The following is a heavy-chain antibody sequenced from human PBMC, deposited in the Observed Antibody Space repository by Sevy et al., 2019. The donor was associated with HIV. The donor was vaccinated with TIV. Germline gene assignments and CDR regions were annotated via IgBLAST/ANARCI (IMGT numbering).Heavy chain of an antibody. J-gene: IGHJ5*02. CDR1: GFTFSSYG. D-gene: IGHD4-4*01. CDR3: ATEGVWEMTTVTTHEKYWFDP. V-gene: IGHV3-30*02. CDR2: IRYDGSNK. Sequence: GGSLRLSCAASGFTFSSYGMHWVRQAPGKGLEWVAFIRYDGSNKYYADSVKGRFTISRDNSKNTLYLQMNSLRAEDTAVYYCATEGVWEMTTVTTHEKYWFDPWGQGTLVTVSS.